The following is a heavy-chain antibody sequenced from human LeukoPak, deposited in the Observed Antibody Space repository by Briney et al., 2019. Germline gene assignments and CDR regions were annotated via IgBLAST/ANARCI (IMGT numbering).Heavy chain of an antibody. D-gene: IGHD2-15*01. CDR3: ARDPRNVGLAP. V-gene: IGHV3-74*01. CDR2: NNGDGSTT. CDR1: GFSLSGYW. J-gene: IGHJ5*02. Sequence: GGSLRLSCVASGFSLSGYWMYWVRQAPGKGLMSISRNNGDGSTTNYADVVKGRFTMSRDNVKNTLYLQMNSLRVEDTAVYYCARDPRNVGLAPWGQGTLVTVSS.